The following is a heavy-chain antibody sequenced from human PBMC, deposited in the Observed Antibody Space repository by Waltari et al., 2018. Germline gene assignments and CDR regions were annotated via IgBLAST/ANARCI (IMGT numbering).Heavy chain of an antibody. J-gene: IGHJ6*02. Sequence: EVQLVESGGGLVQPGRSLRLSCAASGFTFDDYAMHWFRQAPGKGLGWVSGISWNSGSIGYADYVKGRFTISRDNAKNSLYLQMNRLRAEDTALYYCAKDGTAAYYYGMDVWGQGTTVTVSS. V-gene: IGHV3-9*01. CDR1: GFTFDDYA. CDR3: AKDGTAAYYYGMDV. CDR2: ISWNSGSI. D-gene: IGHD2-2*01.